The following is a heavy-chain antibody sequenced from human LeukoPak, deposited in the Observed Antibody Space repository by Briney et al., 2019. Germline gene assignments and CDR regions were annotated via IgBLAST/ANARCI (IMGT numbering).Heavy chain of an antibody. Sequence: GASVKVSCKASGYTFTSYGISWVRQAPGQGLEWMGWISAYNGNTNYAQKLQGRVTMTTDTSTSTAYMELRSLRSDDTAVYYCATSPSGYYIVEAMDVWGKGTTVTVSS. J-gene: IGHJ6*03. D-gene: IGHD3-3*01. V-gene: IGHV1-18*01. CDR3: ATSPSGYYIVEAMDV. CDR2: ISAYNGNT. CDR1: GYTFTSYG.